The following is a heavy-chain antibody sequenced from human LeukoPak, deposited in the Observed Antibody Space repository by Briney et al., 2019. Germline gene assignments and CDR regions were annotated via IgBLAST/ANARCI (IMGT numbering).Heavy chain of an antibody. CDR2: ISWDSGTI. CDR3: VWLGLGGLSLD. J-gene: IGHJ4*02. D-gene: IGHD3-16*01. V-gene: IGHV3-9*01. CDR1: GFTFDDYA. Sequence: HPGGSLRLSCAASGFTFDDYAMHWVRQAPGRGLEWVSGISWDSGTIGYADSVNGRFAISRDNAKNTLYLQMNSLRIEDTAAYYCVWLGLGGLSLDWGQGTGVTVSS.